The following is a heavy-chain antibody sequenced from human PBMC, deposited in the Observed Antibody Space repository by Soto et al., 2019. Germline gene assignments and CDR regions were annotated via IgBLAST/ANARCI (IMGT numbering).Heavy chain of an antibody. Sequence: SETLSLTCTVSGGSISSSSYYWGWIRQPPGKGLEWIGSIYYSGSTYYNPSLKSRVTISVDTSKNQFSLKLSSVTAADTAVYYCARHEAARPNKYGMDVWGQGTTVTVFS. D-gene: IGHD6-6*01. CDR2: IYYSGST. J-gene: IGHJ6*02. V-gene: IGHV4-39*01. CDR3: ARHEAARPNKYGMDV. CDR1: GGSISSSSYY.